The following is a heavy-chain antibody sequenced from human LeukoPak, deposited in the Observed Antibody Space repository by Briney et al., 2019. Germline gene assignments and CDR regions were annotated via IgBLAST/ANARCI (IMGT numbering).Heavy chain of an antibody. CDR2: ISYDGSNK. CDR1: GFTFSSYG. V-gene: IGHV3-30*18. J-gene: IGHJ4*02. CDR3: AKSPPVDQKGYFDY. D-gene: IGHD4-23*01. Sequence: GGSLRLSCAASGFTFSSYGMHWVRQAPGKGLEWVAVISYDGSNKYYAHSVKGRFTISRDNSKNTLYLQMNSLRAEDTAVYYCAKSPPVDQKGYFDYWGQGTLVTVSS.